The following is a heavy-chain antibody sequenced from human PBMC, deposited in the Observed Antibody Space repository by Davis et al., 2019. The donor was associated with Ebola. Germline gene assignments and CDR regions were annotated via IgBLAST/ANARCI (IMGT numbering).Heavy chain of an antibody. CDR1: GGSISSYY. J-gene: IGHJ6*02. CDR2: IYYSGST. CDR3: ARVLLLWCMDV. D-gene: IGHD3-10*01. Sequence: SETLSLTCTVSGGSISSYYWSWIRQPPGKGLEWIGYIYYSGSTNYNPSLKSRVTISVDTSKNQFSLKLSSVTAADTAVYYRARVLLLWCMDVWGQGTTVTVSS. V-gene: IGHV4-59*01.